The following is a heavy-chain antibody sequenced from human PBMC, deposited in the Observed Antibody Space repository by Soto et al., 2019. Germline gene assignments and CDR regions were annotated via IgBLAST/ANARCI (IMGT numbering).Heavy chain of an antibody. Sequence: SETLSLTCTVSGGSISSGGYYWSWIRQHPGKGLEWIGYIYYSGSTYYNPSLKSRVTISVDTSKNQFSLKLSSVTAADTAVYYCGREPYYGMDVWGQGTTVTDSS. V-gene: IGHV4-31*03. CDR1: GGSISSGGYY. J-gene: IGHJ6*02. CDR3: GREPYYGMDV. CDR2: IYYSGST.